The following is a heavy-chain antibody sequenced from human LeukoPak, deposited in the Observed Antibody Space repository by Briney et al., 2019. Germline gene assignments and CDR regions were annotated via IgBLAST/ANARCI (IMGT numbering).Heavy chain of an antibody. V-gene: IGHV3-23*01. CDR1: GFTFGSYA. J-gene: IGHJ4*02. CDR3: VKLSSGSGSKFGFDS. CDR2: ITNGGVTT. D-gene: IGHD6-19*01. Sequence: GGSLRLSCAASGFTFGSYAMSWVRQTPGKSLEWVSTITNGGVTTYYADSVRGRFTISRDNSKNMLYLQMNSLRAEDTAVYYCVKLSSGSGSKFGFDSWGQGTLVTVSS.